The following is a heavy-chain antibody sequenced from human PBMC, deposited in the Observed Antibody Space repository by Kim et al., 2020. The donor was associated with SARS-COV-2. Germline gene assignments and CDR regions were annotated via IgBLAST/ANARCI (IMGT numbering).Heavy chain of an antibody. Sequence: GGSLRLSCAASGFTFSSYGMHWVRQAPGKGLEWVAVIWYDGSNKYYADSVKGRFTISRDNSKNTLYLQMNSLRAEDTAVYYCARGRKGVKSDSSSSLDYWGQGTLVTVSS. CDR1: GFTFSSYG. CDR2: IWYDGSNK. J-gene: IGHJ4*02. CDR3: ARGRKGVKSDSSSSLDY. D-gene: IGHD6-6*01. V-gene: IGHV3-33*01.